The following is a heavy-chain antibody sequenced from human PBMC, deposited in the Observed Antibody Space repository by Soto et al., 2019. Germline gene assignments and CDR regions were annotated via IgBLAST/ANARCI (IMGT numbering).Heavy chain of an antibody. J-gene: IGHJ5*02. V-gene: IGHV1-3*01. CDR1: GYTFTRYT. Sequence: ASLKVSWKASGYTFTRYTMNWVRQAPGQRLEWMGWINPDNGNTKSSQKFQDRVIITRDTSASTAYMDLSSLRSEDTAVYYCARGIATGQLDPWGQGTLVTSPQ. CDR3: ARGIATGQLDP. D-gene: IGHD2-15*01. CDR2: INPDNGNT.